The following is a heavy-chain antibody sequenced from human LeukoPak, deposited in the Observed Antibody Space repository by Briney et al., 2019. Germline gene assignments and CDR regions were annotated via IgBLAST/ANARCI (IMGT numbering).Heavy chain of an antibody. D-gene: IGHD2-2*01. CDR2: IYHSGST. CDR3: ARRGPSVVPGAINWYFDL. Sequence: PSETLSHTCAVSGYSISSGYYWGWIRQPPGKGLEWIGSIYHSGSTYYNPSLKSRVTISVDTSKNQFSLKLSSVTAADTAVYYCARRGPSVVPGAINWYFDLWGRGTLVTVSS. CDR1: GYSISSGYY. J-gene: IGHJ2*01. V-gene: IGHV4-38-2*01.